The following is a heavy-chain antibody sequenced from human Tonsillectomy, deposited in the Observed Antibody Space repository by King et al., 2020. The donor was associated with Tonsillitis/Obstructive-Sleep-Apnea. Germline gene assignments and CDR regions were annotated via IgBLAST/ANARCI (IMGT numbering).Heavy chain of an antibody. CDR3: ARDRNYFDF. CDR2: LNAGTGNT. V-gene: IGHV1-3*01. Sequence: QLVQSGAEVKKPGASVKVSCKASGYTFTNYAMHWVRQAPGHSLEWLGWLNAGTGNTKYSQNFQGRVAITRDTSASTAYMELSSLRSEDTAIYYCARDRNYFDFWGQGTLVTVSS. J-gene: IGHJ4*02. CDR1: GYTFTNYA.